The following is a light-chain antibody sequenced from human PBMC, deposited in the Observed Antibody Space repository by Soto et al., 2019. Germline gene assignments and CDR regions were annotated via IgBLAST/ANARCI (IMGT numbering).Light chain of an antibody. CDR2: AAS. CDR1: QGISNY. CDR3: QKYNSAPTWT. J-gene: IGKJ1*01. V-gene: IGKV1-27*01. Sequence: DIQMTQSPSSLSASVGDRVTITCRASQGISNYLAWYQQKPGKAPKLLIHAASTLQSGVPSRFSGSGSGTDFTLTISSLQPEDVATYYCQKYNSAPTWTFGQGTKVEI.